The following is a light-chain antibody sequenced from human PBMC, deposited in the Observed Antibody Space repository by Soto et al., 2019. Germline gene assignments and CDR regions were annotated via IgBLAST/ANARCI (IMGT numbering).Light chain of an antibody. V-gene: IGLV2-18*02. CDR2: EVI. Sequence: QSALTQPPSVSGSPGQSVTISCTGTSSDVGSYNRVSWYQQPPGTAPKLMIYEVINRPSGVPDRFSGSKSGNTASLTISGLQAEDEADYYCSSYTSSSTVGVFGGGTQLTVL. CDR1: SSDVGSYNR. J-gene: IGLJ2*01. CDR3: SSYTSSSTVGV.